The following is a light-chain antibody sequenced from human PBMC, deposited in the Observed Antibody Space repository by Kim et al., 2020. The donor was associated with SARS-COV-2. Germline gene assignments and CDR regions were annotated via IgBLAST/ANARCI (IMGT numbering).Light chain of an antibody. J-gene: IGLJ3*02. CDR2: DVS. Sequence: HSVTISCTGTSSDGGGYNYVSWYQQHPGKAPKFMIYDVSKRPSGVPDRFSGSKSGNTASLTISGLQAEDEADYYCCSYAGSYTLVFGGGTQLTVL. CDR1: SSDGGGYNY. CDR3: CSYAGSYTLV. V-gene: IGLV2-11*03.